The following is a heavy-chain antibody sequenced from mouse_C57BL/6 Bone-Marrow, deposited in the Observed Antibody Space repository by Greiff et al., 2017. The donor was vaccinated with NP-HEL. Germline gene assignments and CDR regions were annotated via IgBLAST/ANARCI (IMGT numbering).Heavy chain of an antibody. CDR2: IWSGGST. D-gene: IGHD1-1*01. J-gene: IGHJ1*03. V-gene: IGHV2-4*01. CDR3: AKNCYYYGSSYWYFDV. Sequence: QVQLQQSGPGLVQPSQSLSITCTVSGFSLTSYGVHWVRQPPGKGLEWLGVIWSGGSTDYNAAFISRLSISKDNSKSQVFFKMNSLQADDTAIYYCAKNCYYYGSSYWYFDVWGTGTTVTVSS. CDR1: GFSLTSYG.